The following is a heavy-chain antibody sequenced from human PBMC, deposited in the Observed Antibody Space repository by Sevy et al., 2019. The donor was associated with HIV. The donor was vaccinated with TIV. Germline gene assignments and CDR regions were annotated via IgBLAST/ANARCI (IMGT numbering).Heavy chain of an antibody. V-gene: IGHV3-23*01. CDR1: GIAFGTYA. CDR2: ISASGYST. Sequence: GSLRLSCAASGIAFGTYAMFWVRQAPGKGLEWVSSISASGYSTYYAGSVKGRFTLSRDNSRNTLDLQMNSLRADDTAVYYCAKDFSDVYYYDSSATVDYWGQGTLVTVSS. D-gene: IGHD3-22*01. CDR3: AKDFSDVYYYDSSATVDY. J-gene: IGHJ4*02.